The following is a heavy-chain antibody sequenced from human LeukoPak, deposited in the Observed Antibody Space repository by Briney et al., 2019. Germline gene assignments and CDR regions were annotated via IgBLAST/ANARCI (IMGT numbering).Heavy chain of an antibody. CDR1: GYTFTGYY. V-gene: IGHV1-2*02. J-gene: IGHJ5*02. CDR2: INPNSGGT. CDR3: AGTPRGTMVRGERRFDP. Sequence: ASVTVSFTASGYTFTGYYMHWVRQAPGQGLEWMGWINPNSGGTNYAQKFQGRVTMTRDTSISTAYMELSRLRSDDTAVYYCAGTPRGTMVRGERRFDPWGQGTLVTVSS. D-gene: IGHD3-10*01.